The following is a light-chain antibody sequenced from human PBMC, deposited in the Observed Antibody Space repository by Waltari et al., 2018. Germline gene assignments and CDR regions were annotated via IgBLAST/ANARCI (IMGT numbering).Light chain of an antibody. CDR1: GSNIGAGYD. V-gene: IGLV1-40*01. CDR2: GVN. Sequence: QSVLTQPPSVSGAPGQRVTISCTGGGSNIGAGYDVHWYRQLPGKAPELLIYGVNHRPSGVPDLFFGSLSGTSASLAITGLQAEDEADYYCQSYDTSLSVVFGGGTKLTV. CDR3: QSYDTSLSVV. J-gene: IGLJ2*01.